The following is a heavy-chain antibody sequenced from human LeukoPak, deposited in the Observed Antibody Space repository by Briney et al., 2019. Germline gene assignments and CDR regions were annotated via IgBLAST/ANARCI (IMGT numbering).Heavy chain of an antibody. Sequence: GGSLRLSCAASGFTLSTYWMGWVRQAPGKRLEWVANIKYDGGERYYVDSVKGRFTISRDNIKNSLYLQMNNLRAEDTAVYYCARQTGGYDYWGQGTLVIVSS. J-gene: IGHJ4*02. D-gene: IGHD7-27*01. CDR2: IKYDGGER. V-gene: IGHV3-7*01. CDR3: ARQTGGYDY. CDR1: GFTLSTYW.